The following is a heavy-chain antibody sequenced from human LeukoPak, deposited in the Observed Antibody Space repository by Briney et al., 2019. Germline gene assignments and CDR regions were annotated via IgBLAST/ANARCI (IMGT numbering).Heavy chain of an antibody. CDR1: GGSVSGHY. D-gene: IGHD6-19*01. CDR3: ARDQLRSSRWYGIDS. Sequence: PSETLSLTCSVSGGSVSGHYWSWIRQPAGKGLEWIGHVYPSGSTDYNPSLRRRVSMSRDTSENQFSLRLNSVTAADTAVYYCARDQLRSSRWYGIDSWGRGILVTVSS. CDR2: VYPSGST. V-gene: IGHV4-4*07. J-gene: IGHJ4*02.